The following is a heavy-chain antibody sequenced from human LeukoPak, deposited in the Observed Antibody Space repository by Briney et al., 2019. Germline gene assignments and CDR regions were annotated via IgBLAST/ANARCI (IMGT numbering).Heavy chain of an antibody. V-gene: IGHV4-59*01. CDR1: GGSISSYY. D-gene: IGHD3-10*01. Sequence: SETLSLTCTVSGGSISSYYWSWIRQPPGKGLEWIGYIYYSGSTNYNPSLKSRVTISVDTSKNQFSLKLSSVTAADTAVYYCARDRGGLVVFNIGGKGKMVTVSS. CDR3: ARDRGGLVVFNI. CDR2: IYYSGST. J-gene: IGHJ3*02.